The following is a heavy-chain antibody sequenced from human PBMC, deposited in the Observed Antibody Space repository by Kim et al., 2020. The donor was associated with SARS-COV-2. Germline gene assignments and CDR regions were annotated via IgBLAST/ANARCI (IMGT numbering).Heavy chain of an antibody. CDR3: ARDLITMIHGFDP. Sequence: SETLSLTCTVSGGSISSGSYYWSWIRQPAGKGLEWIGRIYTSGSTNYNPSLKSRVTISVDTSKNQFSLKLSSVTAADTAVYYCARDLITMIHGFDPWGQGTLVTVSS. V-gene: IGHV4-61*02. CDR2: IYTSGST. J-gene: IGHJ5*02. CDR1: GGSISSGSYY. D-gene: IGHD3-22*01.